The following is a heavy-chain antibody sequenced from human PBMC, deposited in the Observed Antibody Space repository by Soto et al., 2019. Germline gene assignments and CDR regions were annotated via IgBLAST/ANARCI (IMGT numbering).Heavy chain of an antibody. CDR2: FSGSGGST. CDR3: AKIKYDSSGLDAFDI. J-gene: IGHJ3*02. Sequence: GGSLRLSCAASGFPFSSYAMSWVRRAPGKGLEWVSAFSGSGGSTYYADSVKGRFTISRDNSKNTLYLQMNSLRAEDTAVYYCAKIKYDSSGLDAFDIWGQGTMVTVSS. V-gene: IGHV3-23*01. CDR1: GFPFSSYA. D-gene: IGHD3-22*01.